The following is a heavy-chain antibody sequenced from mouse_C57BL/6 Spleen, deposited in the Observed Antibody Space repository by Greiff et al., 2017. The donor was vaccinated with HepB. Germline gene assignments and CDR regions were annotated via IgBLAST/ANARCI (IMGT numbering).Heavy chain of an antibody. CDR1: GYAFSSSW. J-gene: IGHJ3*01. D-gene: IGHD2-4*01. CDR2: IYPGDGDT. CDR3: ACNLDDYDGFAY. Sequence: QVQLKQSGPELVKPGASVKISCKASGYAFSSSWMNWVKQRPGKGLEWIGRIYPGDGDTNYNGKFKGKATLTADKSSSTAYMQLSSLTSEDSAVYFCACNLDDYDGFAYWGQGTLVTVSA. V-gene: IGHV1-82*01.